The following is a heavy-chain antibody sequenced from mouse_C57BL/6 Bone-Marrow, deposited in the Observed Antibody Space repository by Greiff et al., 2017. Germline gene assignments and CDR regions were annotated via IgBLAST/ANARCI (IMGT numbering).Heavy chain of an antibody. V-gene: IGHV14-1*01. D-gene: IGHD1-1*01. CDR1: GFNIKDYY. Sequence: VQLQQSGAELVRPGASVKLSCTASGFNIKDYYMHWVKQRPEQGLEWIGRLDPEDGDTEYAPKFQGKATMTADTSSNTAYLQLSSLTSEDTAVYYCTTPYYAKERDYWGQGTTLTVSS. CDR2: LDPEDGDT. CDR3: TTPYYAKERDY. J-gene: IGHJ2*01.